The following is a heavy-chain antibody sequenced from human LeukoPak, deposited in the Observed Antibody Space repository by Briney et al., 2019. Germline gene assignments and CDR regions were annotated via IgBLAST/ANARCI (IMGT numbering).Heavy chain of an antibody. CDR3: AKDRIAVAGTFDY. D-gene: IGHD6-19*01. J-gene: IGHJ4*02. CDR2: ISGSGGST. Sequence: GGSLRLSCAASGFTFSDYYMSWIRQAPGKGLEWVSAISGSGGSTYYADSVKGRFTISRDNSKNTLYLQMNSLRAEDTAVYYCAKDRIAVAGTFDYWGQGTLVTVSS. V-gene: IGHV3-23*01. CDR1: GFTFSDYY.